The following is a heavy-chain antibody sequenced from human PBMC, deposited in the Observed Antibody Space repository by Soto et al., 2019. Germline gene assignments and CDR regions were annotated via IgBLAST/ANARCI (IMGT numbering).Heavy chain of an antibody. CDR3: AREDPKSCFDY. V-gene: IGHV1-46*01. Sequence: XVKVSCKASGYTFTSYYMHWVRQAPGQGLEWMGIXNPSGXSTSYEKKFQXXVTMTRDXXKSTAYMEMSSLRSEDTPVYYCAREDPKSCFDYWGQGTLVTVSS. D-gene: IGHD3-16*02. CDR2: XNPSGXST. J-gene: IGHJ4*02. CDR1: GYTFTSYY.